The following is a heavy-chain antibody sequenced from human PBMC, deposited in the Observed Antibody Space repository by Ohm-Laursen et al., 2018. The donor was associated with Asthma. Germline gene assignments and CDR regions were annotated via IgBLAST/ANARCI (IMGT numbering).Heavy chain of an antibody. CDR1: GFTFSSYG. CDR2: IWYDGSNK. J-gene: IGHJ6*02. CDR3: AKDISEETADYYYDGMDV. D-gene: IGHD2-21*02. V-gene: IGHV3-33*03. Sequence: SLRLSCAASGFTFSSYGMHWVRQAPGKGLEWVAVIWYDGSNKYYADSVKGRFTISRDNAKKSLYLQMNSLRAEDTALYYCAKDISEETADYYYDGMDVWGQGTTVTVSS.